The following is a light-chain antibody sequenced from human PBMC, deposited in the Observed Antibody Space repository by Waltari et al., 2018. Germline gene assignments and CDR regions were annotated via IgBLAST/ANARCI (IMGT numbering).Light chain of an antibody. V-gene: IGKV3-11*01. CDR1: QSVANF. CDR2: DVS. CDR3: QHRNKWPLT. J-gene: IGKJ4*01. Sequence: DIVFTQSPATLSLSPEERATLSCRGSQSVANFLAWYQQKPGQALRLRNCDVSNRATDIQARFRGAGYATDFTLTIRLVEREDISGYHCQHRNKWPLTLGGGTKVESK.